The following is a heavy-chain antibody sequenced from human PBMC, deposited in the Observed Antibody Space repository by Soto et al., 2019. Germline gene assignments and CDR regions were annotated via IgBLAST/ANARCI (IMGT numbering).Heavy chain of an antibody. CDR2: INSDGSST. CDR1: GSTFSNDW. J-gene: IGHJ6*02. CDR3: ARDRSYSLDV. Sequence: RGAPRLSCAVSGSTFSNDWMHWVRQAPGKGLVWVSHINSDGSSTNYADFVKGRFTIARDNAKNTVYLQMNSLRAEDTAVYYCARDRSYSLDVWGQVPTVTVSS. V-gene: IGHV3-74*01.